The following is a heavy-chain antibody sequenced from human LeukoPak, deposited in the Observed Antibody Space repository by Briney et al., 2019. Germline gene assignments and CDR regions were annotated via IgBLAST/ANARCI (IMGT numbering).Heavy chain of an antibody. CDR1: GYSISSGYF. D-gene: IGHD2-2*01. V-gene: IGHV4-38-2*02. CDR2: IYHSGTT. CDR3: ARELVVVPAAATFDY. Sequence: SETLSLTCTVSGYSISSGYFWGWIRQPPGKGLEWIGSIYHSGTTYYNPSLKSRVTMSVDTSKNQFSLKLSSVTAADAAVYYCARELVVVPAAATFDYWGQGTLITVSS. J-gene: IGHJ4*02.